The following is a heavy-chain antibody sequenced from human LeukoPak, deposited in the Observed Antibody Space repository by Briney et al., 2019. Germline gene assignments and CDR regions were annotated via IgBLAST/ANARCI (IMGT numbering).Heavy chain of an antibody. CDR2: IYYSGST. CDR3: ARATYYDILTGYYFDY. J-gene: IGHJ4*02. D-gene: IGHD3-9*01. CDR1: GGSISSSSYY. V-gene: IGHV4-61*05. Sequence: SETLSLTCPVSGGSISSSSYYRSWIRQPPGKGLEWIVYIYYSGSTNYNPSLKSRVTISVDTSKNQFSLKLSPVTAADTAVYYCARATYYDILTGYYFDYWGQGTLVTVSS.